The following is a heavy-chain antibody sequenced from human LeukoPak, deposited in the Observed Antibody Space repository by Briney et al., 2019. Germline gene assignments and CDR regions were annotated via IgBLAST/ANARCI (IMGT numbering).Heavy chain of an antibody. CDR2: ISSSSSYI. J-gene: IGHJ4*02. CDR1: GFTFSSYS. Sequence: GSLRLSCTSSGFTFSSYSMNWVRQAPGKGLEWVSSISSSSSYIYYADSVKGRFTISRDNAKNSLYLQMNSLRAEDTAVYYCARDLGPGYTDYWGQGTLVTVSS. V-gene: IGHV3-21*01. D-gene: IGHD5-24*01. CDR3: ARDLGPGYTDY.